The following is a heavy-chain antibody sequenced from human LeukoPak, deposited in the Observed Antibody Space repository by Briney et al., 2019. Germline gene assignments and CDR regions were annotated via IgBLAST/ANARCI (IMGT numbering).Heavy chain of an antibody. CDR1: GGSVSSDSYY. CDR2: INHSGST. D-gene: IGHD5-12*01. J-gene: IGHJ4*02. CDR3: ARGGGYSGYDRLDY. V-gene: IGHV4-34*01. Sequence: SETLSLTCTVSGGSVSSDSYYWSWIRQPPGKGLEWIGEINHSGSTNYNPSLKSRVTISVDTSKNQFSLKLSSVTAADTAVYYCARGGGYSGYDRLDYWGQGTLVTVSS.